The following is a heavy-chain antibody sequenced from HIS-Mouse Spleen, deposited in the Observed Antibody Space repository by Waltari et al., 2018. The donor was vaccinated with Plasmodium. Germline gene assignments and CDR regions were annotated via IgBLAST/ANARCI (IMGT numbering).Heavy chain of an antibody. V-gene: IGHV4-34*01. CDR3: ARVRPGYYFDY. Sequence: QVQLQQWGAGLLKPSETLSLTCAVYGGSFSGYYWSWIRQPPGKGLEWIGEINHSGSTNHNPSLKSRVTISVDTSKNQFSLKLSSVTAADTAVYYCARVRPGYYFDYWGQGTLVTVSS. CDR2: INHSGST. J-gene: IGHJ4*02. D-gene: IGHD6-6*01. CDR1: GGSFSGYY.